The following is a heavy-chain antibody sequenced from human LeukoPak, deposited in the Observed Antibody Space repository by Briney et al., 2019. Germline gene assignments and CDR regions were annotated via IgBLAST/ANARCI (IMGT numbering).Heavy chain of an antibody. J-gene: IGHJ5*02. Sequence: TSETLSLTCTVSGGSISSYYWSWIRQPPGKGLEWIGYIYYSGSTNYNPSLKSRVTISVDTSKNQFSLKLSSVTAADTAVYYCARGQTHYDFWSGYYTHSWFDPWGQGTLVTVSS. CDR3: ARGQTHYDFWSGYYTHSWFDP. D-gene: IGHD3-3*01. CDR1: GGSISSYY. V-gene: IGHV4-59*01. CDR2: IYYSGST.